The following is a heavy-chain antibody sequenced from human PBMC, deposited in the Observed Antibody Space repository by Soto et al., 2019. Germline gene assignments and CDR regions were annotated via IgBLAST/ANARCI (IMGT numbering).Heavy chain of an antibody. CDR2: INHSGST. CDR1: GGSFSGYY. Sequence: SETLSLTCAVYGGSFSGYYWTWIRQPPGKGLEWIGEINHSGSTNYNPSLRSRATISVDTSKNQFSLKLSSVTAADTAVYYCARLSTTETTRHFAYWGQGTPVTVS. J-gene: IGHJ4*02. D-gene: IGHD4-17*01. CDR3: ARLSTTETTRHFAY. V-gene: IGHV4-34*01.